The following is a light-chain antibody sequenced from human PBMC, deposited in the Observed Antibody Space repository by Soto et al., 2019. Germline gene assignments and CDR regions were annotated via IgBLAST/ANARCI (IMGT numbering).Light chain of an antibody. CDR2: SND. Sequence: QSVLPQPPSVSGPPGPRVSLSCSGSSSNIGRNTVNWYQQLPGTAPKLLIYSNDQRPSGVPDRFSDSKSGTSDSLAISGLQSEDEAVYYCSVWEDSLNGPVFGGGTKLTVL. V-gene: IGLV1-44*01. CDR1: SSNIGRNT. J-gene: IGLJ3*02. CDR3: SVWEDSLNGPV.